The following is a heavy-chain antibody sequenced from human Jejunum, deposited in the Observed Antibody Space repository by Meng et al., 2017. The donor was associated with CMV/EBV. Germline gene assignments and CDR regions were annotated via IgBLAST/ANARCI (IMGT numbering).Heavy chain of an antibody. D-gene: IGHD2-8*01. V-gene: IGHV4-39*07. CDR1: SIYTHSCY. CDR2: FYFGEYT. CDR3: AKFGKTNNRAAFFDP. J-gene: IGHJ5*02. Sequence: SIYTHSCYWACLRQSPGKGLEWIGSFYFGEYTYFNPSLKIRVAISEDTSKNHFSLRVESMTAADTAIYFCAKFGKTNNRAAFFDPWGPGIQVTVSS.